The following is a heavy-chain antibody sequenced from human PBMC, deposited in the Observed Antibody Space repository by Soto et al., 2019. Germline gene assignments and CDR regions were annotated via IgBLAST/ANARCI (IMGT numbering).Heavy chain of an antibody. CDR2: VNPSGGST. CDR1: GYIFTAYS. CDR3: AREENCSACICYSEDFQR. J-gene: IGHJ1*01. D-gene: IGHD2-15*01. V-gene: IGHV1-46*01. Sequence: GVSVQVSCKASGYIFTAYSMHWVRQAPGQGLEWMGVVNPSGGSTNYAQKFQGRITMTRDTSTSTVYMDLSSLTSEDTAVYYCAREENCSACICYSEDFQRGG.